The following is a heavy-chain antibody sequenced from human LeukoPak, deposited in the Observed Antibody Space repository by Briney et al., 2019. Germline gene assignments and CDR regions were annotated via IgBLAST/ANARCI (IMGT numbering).Heavy chain of an antibody. J-gene: IGHJ4*02. D-gene: IGHD3-22*01. CDR2: INPNSGGT. CDR3: ARDHPDYYDSRGLDY. V-gene: IGHV1-2*02. CDR1: GYTFTGYY. Sequence: GASVKVSCKASGYTFTGYYMHWVRQAPGQGLEWMGWINPNSGGTNYAQKFQGRVTMTRDTSISTAYMELSRLRSDDTAVYYCARDHPDYYDSRGLDYWGQGTLVTVSS.